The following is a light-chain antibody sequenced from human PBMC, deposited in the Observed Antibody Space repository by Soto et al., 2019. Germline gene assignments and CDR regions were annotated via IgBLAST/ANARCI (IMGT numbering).Light chain of an antibody. V-gene: IGKV1-8*01. CDR3: QQYYSYSWT. CDR1: QGISSY. CDR2: AAS. Sequence: IHLTQSLSPLSASVRDRVTITCRASQGISSYLAWYQQKPGKAPKLLIYAASTLQSGVPSRFSGSGSGTDFTLTISCLQSEDFATYYCQQYYSYSWTFGQGTKVDIK. J-gene: IGKJ1*01.